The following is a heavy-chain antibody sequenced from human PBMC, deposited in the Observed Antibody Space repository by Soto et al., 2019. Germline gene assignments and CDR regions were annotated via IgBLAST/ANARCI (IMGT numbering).Heavy chain of an antibody. V-gene: IGHV1-46*01. CDR2: INPSGGST. Sequence: ASVKVSCKASGYTFTDFYMHWVRQAPGQGLEWMGRINPSGGSTSYAQKFQGRLTITKDTSKNQVVLTMTNMDPVDTATYYCAHSLYDYVWGTNWFDPWGQGTLVTVSS. D-gene: IGHD3-16*01. CDR3: AHSLYDYVWGTNWFDP. J-gene: IGHJ5*02. CDR1: GYTFTDFY.